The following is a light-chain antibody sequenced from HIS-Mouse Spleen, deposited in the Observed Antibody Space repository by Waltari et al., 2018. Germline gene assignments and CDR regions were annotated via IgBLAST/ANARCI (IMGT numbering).Light chain of an antibody. V-gene: IGLV2-8*01. Sequence: QSALTQPPSASGSPGQSVTISCTGTSSDVGGCHYVPWYHPHPGKAPTLMIYEVSKRPSGVPDRFSGSKSGNTASLTVSGLQAEDEADYYCSSYAGSNNHVVFGGGTKLTVL. CDR2: EVS. CDR1: SSDVGGCHY. CDR3: SSYAGSNNHVV. J-gene: IGLJ2*01.